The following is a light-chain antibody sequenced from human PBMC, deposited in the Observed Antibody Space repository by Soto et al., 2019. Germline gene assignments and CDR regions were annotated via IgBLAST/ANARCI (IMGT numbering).Light chain of an antibody. J-gene: IGLJ2*01. Sequence: QSVLTQPPSVSGAPGQRVTISCTGSSSSIGAGYDVHWYQQPPGTAPKLLIYGNSNRPSGVPDRFSGSKSGTSASLAITGLLAEDEADYYCQSYDSSLSGSVFGGGTKLTV. CDR3: QSYDSSLSGSV. V-gene: IGLV1-40*01. CDR1: SSSIGAGYD. CDR2: GNS.